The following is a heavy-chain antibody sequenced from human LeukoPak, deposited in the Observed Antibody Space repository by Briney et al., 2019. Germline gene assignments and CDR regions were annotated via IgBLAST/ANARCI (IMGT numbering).Heavy chain of an antibody. J-gene: IGHJ3*02. CDR1: GFTFSSYA. CDR3: ARDPRSGAFDI. CDR2: ISYDGSNK. V-gene: IGHV3-30*04. Sequence: GGSLRLSCAASGFTFSSYAMHWVRQAPGKGLEWVAVISYDGSNKYYADSVKGRFTISRDNSKNTLYLQMNSLRAEDTAVYYCARDPRSGAFDIWGQGTMVTVSS.